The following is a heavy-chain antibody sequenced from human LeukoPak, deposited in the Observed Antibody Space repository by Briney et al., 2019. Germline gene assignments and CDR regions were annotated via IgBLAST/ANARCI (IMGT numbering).Heavy chain of an antibody. CDR1: GFTFSHFG. Sequence: PGGSLRLSCEASGFTFSHFGMNWVRQAPGKGLEWVAVIWSDATNEYYADSVKGRFTISRDNFKRTVSLEMNSLRAEDTAVYYCAKEAQIAFDYSNSLEHWGQGSLVIVSS. CDR3: AKEAQIAFDYSNSLEH. CDR2: IWSDATNE. V-gene: IGHV3-33*06. D-gene: IGHD4-11*01. J-gene: IGHJ5*02.